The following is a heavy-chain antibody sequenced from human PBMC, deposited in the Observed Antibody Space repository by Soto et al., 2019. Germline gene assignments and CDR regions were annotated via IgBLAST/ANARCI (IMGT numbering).Heavy chain of an antibody. CDR2: ISGSGGST. J-gene: IGHJ4*02. D-gene: IGHD3-10*01. CDR1: GFTFSSYA. CDR3: AKRASGSYFDY. Sequence: EVQLLESGGGLVQPGGSLRLSCAASGFTFSSYAMNWVRQAPGKGLEWVSVISGSGGSTYYADSVKGRFTISRDNSKNTLYLQMKRLGAGDTAVYYCAKRASGSYFDYWGQGTLVTVSS. V-gene: IGHV3-23*01.